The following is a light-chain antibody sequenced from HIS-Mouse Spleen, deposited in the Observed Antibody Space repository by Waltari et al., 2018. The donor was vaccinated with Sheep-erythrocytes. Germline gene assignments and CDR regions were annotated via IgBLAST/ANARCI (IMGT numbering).Light chain of an antibody. CDR1: SSDAGSYNL. CDR3: CSYAGSSTPWV. CDR2: EVS. V-gene: IGLV2-23*02. J-gene: IGLJ3*02. Sequence: QSALTQPASVSGSPGQSITISCTGTSSDAGSYNLVSWYQQHPGKAPKLMIYEVSKRPSGVSTRFSGSKSGNTASLTISGLQAEDEADYYCCSYAGSSTPWVFGGGTKLTVL.